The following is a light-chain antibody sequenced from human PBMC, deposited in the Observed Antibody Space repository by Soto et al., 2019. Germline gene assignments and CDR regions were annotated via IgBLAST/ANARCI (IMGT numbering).Light chain of an antibody. CDR1: SSDVGSYNL. CDR3: CSYAGGSTLV. CDR2: EVS. V-gene: IGLV2-23*02. J-gene: IGLJ2*01. Sequence: QSALTQPASVSGSPGQSITISCTGTSSDVGSYNLVSWYQQHPGKAPKLMIYEVSKRPSGVSNRFSGSKSGNTASLTISGLQAEDEADYYCCSYAGGSTLVFGRGTQLTVL.